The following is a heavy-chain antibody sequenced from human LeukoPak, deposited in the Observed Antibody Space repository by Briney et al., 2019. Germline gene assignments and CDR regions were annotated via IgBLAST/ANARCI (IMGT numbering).Heavy chain of an antibody. CDR2: IKQDGSDK. D-gene: IGHD1-26*01. V-gene: IGHV3-7*01. CDR3: ARGRGDH. Sequence: GGSLRLSCAASGFTFSTYWMTWVRQAPGKGPESVATIKQDGSDKYYVDSVKGRFAISRDNAKNSLFLQMNSLRVEDTAVYYCARGRGDHWGQGTLVTVSS. J-gene: IGHJ4*02. CDR1: GFTFSTYW.